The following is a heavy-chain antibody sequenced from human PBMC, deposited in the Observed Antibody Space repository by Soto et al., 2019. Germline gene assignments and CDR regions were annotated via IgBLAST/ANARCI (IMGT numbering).Heavy chain of an antibody. Sequence: APGKVSCKASGYPFTSYGIIWERQAPGQELEWMGWISAYNGNTNYAQKLQGRLTMTTDTSTSTAYMELRSLGSDDTADYYHSRVVSPGIFWPPQYNWFDPWGQGTLVPV. J-gene: IGHJ5*02. D-gene: IGHD2-2*02. V-gene: IGHV1-18*04. CDR3: SRVVSPGIFWPPQYNWFDP. CDR1: GYPFTSYG. CDR2: ISAYNGNT.